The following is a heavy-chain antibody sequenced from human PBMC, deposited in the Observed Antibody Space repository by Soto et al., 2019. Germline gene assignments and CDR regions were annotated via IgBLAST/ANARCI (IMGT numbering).Heavy chain of an antibody. CDR3: ARRDSSSSEYFQH. J-gene: IGHJ1*01. D-gene: IGHD6-6*01. V-gene: IGHV4-34*01. Sequence: SETLSLTCAVYGGSFSGYYWSWIRQPPGKGLEWIGEINHSGNTNSNPSLKSRVTISVDTSKNQFSLKLSSVTAADTAVYYCARRDSSSSEYFQHWGQGTLVTVSS. CDR2: INHSGNT. CDR1: GGSFSGYY.